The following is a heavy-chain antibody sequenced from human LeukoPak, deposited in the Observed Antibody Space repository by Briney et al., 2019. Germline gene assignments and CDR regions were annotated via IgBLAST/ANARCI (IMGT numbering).Heavy chain of an antibody. CDR2: ISSSGSYT. CDR1: GFTFSDYY. Sequence: GGSLRLSCAASGFTFSDYYMSWIRQAPGKGLEWVSYISSSGSYTNYADSVKGRFTISRDNAKNSLYLQMNSLRAEDTAVNYCARAPHYSNYGPYYYGMDVWGQGTTVTVSS. D-gene: IGHD4-11*01. CDR3: ARAPHYSNYGPYYYGMDV. J-gene: IGHJ6*02. V-gene: IGHV3-11*06.